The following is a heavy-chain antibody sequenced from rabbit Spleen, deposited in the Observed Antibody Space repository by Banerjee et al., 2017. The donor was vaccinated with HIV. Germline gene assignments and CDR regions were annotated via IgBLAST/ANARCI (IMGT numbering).Heavy chain of an antibody. D-gene: IGHD8-1*01. CDR1: GVSFSSSSY. CDR3: ARDAGTSFSTYGMDL. CDR2: IDIGSSGFT. Sequence: QSLEESGGDLVKPGASLTLTCTASGVSFSSSSYMCWVRQAPGKGLEWIACIDIGSSGFTYFATWAKGRFTFSKTSSTTVTLQMTSLTAADTATYFCARDAGTSFSTYGMDLWGPGTLVTV. J-gene: IGHJ6*01. V-gene: IGHV1S40*01.